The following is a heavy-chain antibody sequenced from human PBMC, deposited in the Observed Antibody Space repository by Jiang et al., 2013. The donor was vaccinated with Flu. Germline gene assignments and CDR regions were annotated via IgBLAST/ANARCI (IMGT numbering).Heavy chain of an antibody. J-gene: IGHJ4*02. CDR1: GYTFTSYY. V-gene: IGHV1-46*03. Sequence: QLLESGAEVKKPGASVKVSCKASGYTFTSYYMHWVRQAPGQGLEWMGIINPSGGSTSYAQKFQGRVTMTRDTSTSTVYMELSSLRSEDTAVYYCARDTPITMVRGVISGAPPFDYWGQGTLVTVSS. CDR3: ARDTPITMVRGVISGAPPFDY. D-gene: IGHD3-10*01. CDR2: INPSGGST.